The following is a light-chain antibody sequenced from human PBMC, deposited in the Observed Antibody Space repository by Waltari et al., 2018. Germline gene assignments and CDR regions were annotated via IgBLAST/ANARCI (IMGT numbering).Light chain of an antibody. CDR2: ENT. J-gene: IGLJ7*01. CDR3: GTWDSSLSGAV. CDR1: SSNIGNTS. Sequence: QSVLTQPLSVSAAPGQRVAISCSGGSSNIGNTSVSLYRKFPGTAPKLLIYENTERPSGIPGRFSGSKSGTSATLDITGLQAGDEADYYCGTWDSSLSGAVFGGGTHLTVL. V-gene: IGLV1-51*02.